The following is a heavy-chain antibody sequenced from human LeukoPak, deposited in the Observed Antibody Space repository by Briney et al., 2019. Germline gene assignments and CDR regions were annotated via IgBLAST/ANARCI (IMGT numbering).Heavy chain of an antibody. D-gene: IGHD4-17*01. CDR1: GYTFTSYY. J-gene: IGHJ4*02. Sequence: ASVKVSCKASGYTFTSYYMHWVRQAPGQGLEWMGIINPSGGSTSYAQKFQGRVTMTRDTSTSTVYMELSSLRSEDTAVYYCARALTTVTTRGYFDFWGQGTLVTVSS. CDR2: INPSGGST. CDR3: ARALTTVTTRGYFDF. V-gene: IGHV1-46*01.